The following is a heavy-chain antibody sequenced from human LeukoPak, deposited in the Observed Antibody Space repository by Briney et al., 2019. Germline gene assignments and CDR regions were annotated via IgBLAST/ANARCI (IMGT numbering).Heavy chain of an antibody. D-gene: IGHD3-22*01. CDR3: ARDFSSAAPTWFDP. J-gene: IGHJ5*02. V-gene: IGHV1-18*04. CDR2: ISAYNGNT. Sequence: ASVKVSCKASGYTFTSYYMHWVRQAPGQGLEWMGWISAYNGNTNYAQKLQGRVTMTTDTSTSTAYMELRSLRSDDTAVYYCARDFSSAAPTWFDPWGQGTLVTVSS. CDR1: GYTFTSYY.